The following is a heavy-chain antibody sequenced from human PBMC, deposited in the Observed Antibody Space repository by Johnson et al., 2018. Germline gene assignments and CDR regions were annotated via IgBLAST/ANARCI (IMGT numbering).Heavy chain of an antibody. CDR1: GFTFSSYS. J-gene: IGHJ3*02. Sequence: VQLVESGGGLVKPGGSLRLSCAASGFTFSSYSMNWVRQAPGKGLEWVSSISSSSSYIYYADPVKGRFPISRDNAKNSMYLQMNSLRAEDTAVYYGARDDRYGYGLGAFDIWGQGTMVTVSS. V-gene: IGHV3-21*01. D-gene: IGHD5-18*01. CDR3: ARDDRYGYGLGAFDI. CDR2: ISSSSSYI.